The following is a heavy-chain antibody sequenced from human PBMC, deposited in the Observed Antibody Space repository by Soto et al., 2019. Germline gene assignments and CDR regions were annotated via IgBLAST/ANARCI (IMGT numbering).Heavy chain of an antibody. V-gene: IGHV1-18*01. CDR3: ARGRYGDY. CDR2: ISAHNGNT. J-gene: IGHJ4*02. Sequence: QVHLVQSGAEVKKPGASVKVSCKASGYTFTSYGITWVRQAPGQGLEWMGWISAHNGNTDYAQKLQGRVIVTRDTSTSTAYMALRSLRSDVTSVYYCARGRYGDYWGQGAQVTVSS. D-gene: IGHD1-1*01. CDR1: GYTFTSYG.